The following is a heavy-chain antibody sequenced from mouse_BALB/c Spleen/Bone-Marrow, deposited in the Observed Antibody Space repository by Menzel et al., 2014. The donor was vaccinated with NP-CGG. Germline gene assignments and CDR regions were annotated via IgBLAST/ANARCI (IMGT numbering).Heavy chain of an antibody. J-gene: IGHJ1*01. V-gene: IGHV1S81*02. CDR2: INPSNGGT. Sequence: VQGVESGAELVKPGASVKLSCKASGYTFTSYYMYWVKQRPGQGLEWFGEINPSNGGTNFNEKFKSKATLTVDKSSNTAYVQLSSLTSEDSAVYHCTRSNYGYWFFDVWGAGTTVTVSS. CDR3: TRSNYGYWFFDV. D-gene: IGHD1-1*01. CDR1: GYTFTSYY.